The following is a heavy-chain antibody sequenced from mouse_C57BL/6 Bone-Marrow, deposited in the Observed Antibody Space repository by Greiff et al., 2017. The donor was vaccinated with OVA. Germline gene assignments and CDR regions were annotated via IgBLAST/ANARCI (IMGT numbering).Heavy chain of an antibody. CDR3: ARDNYYGSSLFAY. CDR2: IDPSDSYT. J-gene: IGHJ3*01. Sequence: QVQLQQPGAELVMPGASVKLSCKASGYTFTSYWMHWVKQRPGQGLEWIGEIDPSDSYTNYNQKFKGKSTLTVDKSSSTAYMQLSSLTSEDSAVYYFARDNYYGSSLFAYWGQGTLVTVSA. V-gene: IGHV1-69*01. D-gene: IGHD1-1*01. CDR1: GYTFTSYW.